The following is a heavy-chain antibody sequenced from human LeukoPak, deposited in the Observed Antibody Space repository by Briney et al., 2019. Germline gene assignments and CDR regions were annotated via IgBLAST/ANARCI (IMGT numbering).Heavy chain of an antibody. CDR3: ASGTYYDILTGYTDAFDI. CDR2: IYYSGST. J-gene: IGHJ3*02. CDR1: GGSFSGYY. V-gene: IGHV4-59*01. D-gene: IGHD3-9*01. Sequence: PSETLSLTCAVYGGSFSGYYWSWIRQPPGKGLEWIGYIYYSGSTNYNPSLKSRVTISVDTSKNQFSLKLSSVTAADTAVYYCASGTYYDILTGYTDAFDIWGQGTMVTVSS.